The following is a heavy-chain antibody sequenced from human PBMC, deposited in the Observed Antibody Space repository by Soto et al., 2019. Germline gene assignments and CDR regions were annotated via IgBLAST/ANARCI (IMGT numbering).Heavy chain of an antibody. CDR3: AIGTRSSWSCDF. Sequence: QVQVVQSGAEVKKPGSSVKVSYKASGGTFSDYAISWVRQAPGQGLEWMGGIIPLTETPVYAQTVQGRLTISADEVTSVAYMELSTLRSDDTAVYYCAIGTRSSWSCDFWGQGTLVTDSS. J-gene: IGHJ4*02. V-gene: IGHV1-69*01. D-gene: IGHD6-13*01. CDR1: GGTFSDYA. CDR2: IIPLTETP.